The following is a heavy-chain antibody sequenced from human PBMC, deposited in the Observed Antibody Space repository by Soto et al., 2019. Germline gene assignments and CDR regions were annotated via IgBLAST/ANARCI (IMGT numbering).Heavy chain of an antibody. Sequence: QVQLVQSGAEVKQPGASVKVSCRASGYTFTNYDISWVRQATGQGLEWMGWMNPDSANTGYAQKFQGRVTMTRDTSISTAYMELNSLTSEDTAVYYCARAIRNQLLSDFWGQGTLFTVSS. CDR2: MNPDSANT. D-gene: IGHD1-26*01. V-gene: IGHV1-8*01. CDR3: ARAIRNQLLSDF. CDR1: GYTFTNYD. J-gene: IGHJ4*02.